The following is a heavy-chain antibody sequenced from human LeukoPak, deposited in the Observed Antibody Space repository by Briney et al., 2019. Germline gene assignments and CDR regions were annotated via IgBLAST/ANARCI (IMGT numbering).Heavy chain of an antibody. V-gene: IGHV3-23*01. CDR1: GFTFSINA. Sequence: GGSLRPSCAASGFTFSINAMNWVRQAPGKGLEWVSSISTNGGETHYADSVKGRFTISRDHSKNTLYLQINNPRVEDTAVYYCAKRYYDFPLDYWGQGTLVTVSS. CDR2: ISTNGGET. CDR3: AKRYYDFPLDY. D-gene: IGHD3-3*01. J-gene: IGHJ4*02.